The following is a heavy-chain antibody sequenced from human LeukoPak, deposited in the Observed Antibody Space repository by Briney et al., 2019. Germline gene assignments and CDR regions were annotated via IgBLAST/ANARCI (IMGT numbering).Heavy chain of an antibody. CDR3: ARDPSGGPANYYYMDV. V-gene: IGHV4-38-2*02. J-gene: IGHJ6*03. Sequence: SETLSLTCAVSGYSISSGYYWGWIRPPPGKGLEWIGSINHSGSTYYNPSLKSRVTISVDTSKNQFSLKLSSVTAADTAVYYCARDPSGGPANYYYMDVWGKGTTVTVSS. D-gene: IGHD3-10*01. CDR1: GYSISSGYY. CDR2: INHSGST.